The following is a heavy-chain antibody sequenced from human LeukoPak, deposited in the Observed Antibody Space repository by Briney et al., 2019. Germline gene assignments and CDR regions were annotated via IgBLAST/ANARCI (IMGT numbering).Heavy chain of an antibody. J-gene: IGHJ4*02. CDR3: ARQMPLGEFDY. CDR1: GYTFTTYA. Sequence: ASVKVSCKASGYTFTTYAMHWVRQAPGQRLEWMGWISGGNGNTRYSQKFQGRVTFTRDTSASTAYMELSSLGSEDTAVYYCARQMPLGEFDYWGQGTLVTVSS. V-gene: IGHV1-3*01. D-gene: IGHD2-2*01. CDR2: ISGGNGNT.